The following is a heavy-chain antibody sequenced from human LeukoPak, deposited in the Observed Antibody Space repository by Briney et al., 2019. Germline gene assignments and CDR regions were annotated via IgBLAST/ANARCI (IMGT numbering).Heavy chain of an antibody. CDR3: ARSITMIVVVIEWFDP. V-gene: IGHV4-39*07. J-gene: IGHJ5*02. CDR1: GGSISSSSYY. D-gene: IGHD3-22*01. Sequence: SETLSLTCTVSGGSISSSSYYWGWIRQPPGKRLEWIGSIYYSGSTYYNPSLKSRVTISVDTSKNQFSLKLSSVTAADTAVYYCARSITMIVVVIEWFDPWGQGTLVTVSS. CDR2: IYYSGST.